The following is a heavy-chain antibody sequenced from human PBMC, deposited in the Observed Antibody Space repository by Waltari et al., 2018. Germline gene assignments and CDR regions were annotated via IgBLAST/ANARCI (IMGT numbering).Heavy chain of an antibody. Sequence: VQLQESGPGLVKPSETLSLTCTVSGGSISSYYCSWIRQPPGKGLEWIGYIYYSGSTNYNPSLKSRVTISVDTSKNHFSLKLSSVTAADTAVYYCARGKSHSYGYNYWGQGTLVTVSS. D-gene: IGHD5-18*01. V-gene: IGHV4-59*01. CDR2: IYYSGST. CDR3: ARGKSHSYGYNY. CDR1: GGSISSYY. J-gene: IGHJ4*02.